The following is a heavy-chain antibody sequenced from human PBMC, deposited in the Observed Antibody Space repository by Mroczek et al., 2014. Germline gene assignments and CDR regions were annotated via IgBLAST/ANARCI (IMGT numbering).Heavy chain of an antibody. CDR1: GGSFSGYY. J-gene: IGHJ4*02. D-gene: IGHD1-26*01. Sequence: QVQLQQWGAGLLKPSETLSLTCAVYGGSFSGYYWSWIRQPPGKGLEWIGEINHSGSTNYNPSLKSRVTISVDTSKNQFSLKLSSVTAADTAVYYCASVLAPRELPQYFDYWGQGTLVTVSS. CDR2: INHSGST. CDR3: ASVLAPRELPQYFDY. V-gene: IGHV4-34*01.